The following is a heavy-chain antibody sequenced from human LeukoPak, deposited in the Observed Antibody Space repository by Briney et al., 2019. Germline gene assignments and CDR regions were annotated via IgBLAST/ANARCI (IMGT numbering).Heavy chain of an antibody. V-gene: IGHV4-39*07. CDR1: GDSISSSSYY. D-gene: IGHD3-10*01. CDR2: IPYGGST. Sequence: PSETLSLTCTVSGDSISSSSYYWGWIRQPPGKGLEWIGSIPYGGSTYYNPSLKSRVTISVDTSKNQFSLKLSSVTAADTAVYYCARCKDYYVSGSYYKTFDYWGQGTLVTVSS. CDR3: ARCKDYYVSGSYYKTFDY. J-gene: IGHJ4*02.